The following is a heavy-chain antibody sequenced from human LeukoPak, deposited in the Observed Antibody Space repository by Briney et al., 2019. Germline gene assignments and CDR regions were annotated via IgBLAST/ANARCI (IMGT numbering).Heavy chain of an antibody. CDR1: GGSISSYY. J-gene: IGHJ6*03. CDR2: IYTSGST. D-gene: IGHD3-9*01. CDR3: ARELRYFDRSIRRYYYYMDV. V-gene: IGHV4-4*07. Sequence: PSETLSLTCTVSGGSISSYYWSWIRQPAGKGLEWIGRIYTSGSTNYNPSLKSRVTMSVDTSKNQFSLKLSSVTAADTAVYYCARELRYFDRSIRRYYYYMDVWGKGTTVTISS.